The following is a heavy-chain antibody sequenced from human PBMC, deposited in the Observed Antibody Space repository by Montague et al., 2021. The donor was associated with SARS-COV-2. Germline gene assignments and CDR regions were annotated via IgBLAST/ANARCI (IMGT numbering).Heavy chain of an antibody. CDR2: SCHTGST. Sequence: SETLSLTCTVSGGPITVSYCCSWVRQSPGRGLEWIGESCHTGSTTYNPSLSSRVAISLDKSNRHFSLRMTSVTAADTAVYYCARVGRPYGSGNYDGMDVWGQGTTVTVSS. CDR1: GGPITVSYC. CDR3: ARVGRPYGSGNYDGMDV. V-gene: IGHV4-4*02. J-gene: IGHJ6*02. D-gene: IGHD3-10*01.